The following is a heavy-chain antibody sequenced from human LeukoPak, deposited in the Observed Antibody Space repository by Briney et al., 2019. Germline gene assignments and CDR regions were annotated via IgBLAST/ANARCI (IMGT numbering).Heavy chain of an antibody. CDR2: INHSGST. V-gene: IGHV4-34*01. Sequence: KPSETLSLTCAVYGGSFSGYYWSWIRQPPGKGREWIGEINHSGSTNYNPSLKSRVTISVDTSKNQFSLKLSSVTAADTAVYYCASPGIAAAGTRYFDYWGQGTLVTVSS. CDR1: GGSFSGYY. D-gene: IGHD6-13*01. J-gene: IGHJ4*02. CDR3: ASPGIAAAGTRYFDY.